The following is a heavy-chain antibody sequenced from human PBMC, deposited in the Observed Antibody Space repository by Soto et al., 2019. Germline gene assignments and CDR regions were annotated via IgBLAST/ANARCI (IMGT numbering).Heavy chain of an antibody. CDR1: GGSISSYY. V-gene: IGHV4-59*12. J-gene: IGHJ4*02. Sequence: PSETLSLTCTVSGGSISSYYWSWIRQPPGKGLEWIGYIYDSGSTNYNPSLKSRVTISVDGSKNQFSLKVNSVTAADTAVYYCARGRLVPAVNFDYWGLGTLVTVSS. CDR2: IYDSGST. D-gene: IGHD2-2*01. CDR3: ARGRLVPAVNFDY.